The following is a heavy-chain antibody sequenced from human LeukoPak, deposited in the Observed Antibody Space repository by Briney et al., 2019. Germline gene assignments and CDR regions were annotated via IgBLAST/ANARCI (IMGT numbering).Heavy chain of an antibody. CDR2: IYNTGST. CDR3: ARDIGNYYDYIYHYYYDY. V-gene: IGHV4-4*07. D-gene: IGHD3-22*01. Sequence: PSETLSLTCTVSGGSVASYYWNWIRQPAGKGLEWVGRIYNTGSTWYNPSLKSRVSMSIDTSKNQFSLKLHSVTAADAAVYYCARDIGNYYDYIYHYYYDYWGQGSLVTVSS. J-gene: IGHJ4*02. CDR1: GGSVASYY.